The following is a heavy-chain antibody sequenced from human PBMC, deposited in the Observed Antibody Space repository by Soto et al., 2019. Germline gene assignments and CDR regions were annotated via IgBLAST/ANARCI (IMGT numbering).Heavy chain of an antibody. CDR2: FSATSENT. Sequence: EVQLLESGGGLVQPGGSLRLSCVGSGFFFSSYTMTWVRQAPGKGLEWVSSFSATSENTYYADSVRCRVTISRDNSKNTLFLQMNSLTAEDTAMYYCAKARDQQWVRLPFDYWGQGILVIVSS. J-gene: IGHJ4*02. CDR3: AKARDQQWVRLPFDY. D-gene: IGHD6-19*01. CDR1: GFFFSSYT. V-gene: IGHV3-23*01.